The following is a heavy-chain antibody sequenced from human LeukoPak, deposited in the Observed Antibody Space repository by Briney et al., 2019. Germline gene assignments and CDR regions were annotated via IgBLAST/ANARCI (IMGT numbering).Heavy chain of an antibody. Sequence: GRSLRLSCAASGFIFDNYAMHCVRQAPGKGLEWVSGINWNSGSIDYADSVKGRFTISRDSGANSLYLQMNSLRPEDTALYYCAKGLETAQADPLDYWGQGTLVTVSS. CDR1: GFIFDNYA. V-gene: IGHV3-9*01. CDR3: AKGLETAQADPLDY. CDR2: INWNSGSI. D-gene: IGHD6-13*01. J-gene: IGHJ4*02.